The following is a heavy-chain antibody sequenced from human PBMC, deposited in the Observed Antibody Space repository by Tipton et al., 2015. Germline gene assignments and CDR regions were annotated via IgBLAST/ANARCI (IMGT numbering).Heavy chain of an antibody. CDR2: INPSGGST. CDR3: ARTQLQGDYDY. D-gene: IGHD4-23*01. CDR1: GYMFTTYY. V-gene: IGHV1-46*01. Sequence: QLVQSGAEVKKPGASVKVSCKASGYMFTTYYIHWVRQAPGQGLEWMGIINPSGGSTSYAQKFQGRVTMTRDRSTSTVYMEVRSLRSDDTAVYYCARTQLQGDYDYWGQGTLVTVSS. J-gene: IGHJ4*02.